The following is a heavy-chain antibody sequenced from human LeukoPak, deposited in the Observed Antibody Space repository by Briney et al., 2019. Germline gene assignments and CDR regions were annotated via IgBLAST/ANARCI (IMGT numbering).Heavy chain of an antibody. Sequence: GGAVRLSCEASGFTFSTYWMSWVRQAPGKPLECVANIKQYGSETYYVVSVKGRITISRDNAKNSPYLQMNSLRDEDTAVYYCARIPLAALVVSHSRYFCYYMDVWGNGTTVTVSS. CDR1: GFTFSTYW. J-gene: IGHJ6*03. D-gene: IGHD5-18*01. CDR2: IKQYGSET. V-gene: IGHV3-7*01. CDR3: ARIPLAALVVSHSRYFCYYMDV.